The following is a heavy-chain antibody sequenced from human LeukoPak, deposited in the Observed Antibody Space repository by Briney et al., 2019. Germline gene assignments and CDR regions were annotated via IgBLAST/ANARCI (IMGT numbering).Heavy chain of an antibody. Sequence: GGSLRLSCAASGFTFSSYAMSWVRQAPGKGLEWVSAISGSGGSTYYADSVKGRFTISRDNSKNTLYLQMNSLRAEDTAVYYCARSTTMIVVAAGYWGQGTLVTVSS. J-gene: IGHJ4*02. D-gene: IGHD3-22*01. CDR3: ARSTTMIVVAAGY. CDR1: GFTFSSYA. V-gene: IGHV3-23*01. CDR2: ISGSGGST.